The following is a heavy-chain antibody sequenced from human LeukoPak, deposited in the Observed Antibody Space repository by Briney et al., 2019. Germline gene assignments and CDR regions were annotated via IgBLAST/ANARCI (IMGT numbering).Heavy chain of an antibody. Sequence: GGSLRLSCAASGFTFSSYAMSWVRQAPGKGLEWVSAISGSGGSTYYADSVKGRLTISRDNSKNTLYLQMNSLRAEDTAVYYCAKLYSSSWDYFDYWGQGTLVTVSS. V-gene: IGHV3-23*01. CDR2: ISGSGGST. D-gene: IGHD6-13*01. J-gene: IGHJ4*02. CDR3: AKLYSSSWDYFDY. CDR1: GFTFSSYA.